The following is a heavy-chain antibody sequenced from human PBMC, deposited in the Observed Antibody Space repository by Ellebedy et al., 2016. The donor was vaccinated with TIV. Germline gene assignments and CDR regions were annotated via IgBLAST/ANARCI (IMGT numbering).Heavy chain of an antibody. CDR1: GYTFTSYG. V-gene: IGHV1-69*13. J-gene: IGHJ4*02. D-gene: IGHD6-19*01. CDR3: ARDQSSGWSS. CDR2: IIPIFGTA. Sequence: SVKVSXKTSGYTFTSYGVNWVRQAPGQGLEWMGGIIPIFGTANYAQKFQGRVTITADESTSTAYMELSSLRSEDTAVYYCARDQSSGWSSWGQGTLVTVSS.